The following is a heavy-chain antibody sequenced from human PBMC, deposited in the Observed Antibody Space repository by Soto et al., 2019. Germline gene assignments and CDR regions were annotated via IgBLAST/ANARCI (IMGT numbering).Heavy chain of an antibody. J-gene: IGHJ6*02. D-gene: IGHD3-9*01. Sequence: SGPTLVKPTQTLTLTCTFSGFSLSTSGVGVGWIRQPPGKALEWLALIYWNDDKRYSPSLKSRLTITKDTSKNQVVLTMTNMDPVETATYYCAHSPPRYDILTGYYYYYGMDVWGQGTTVTVSS. V-gene: IGHV2-5*01. CDR1: GFSLSTSGVG. CDR2: IYWNDDK. CDR3: AHSPPRYDILTGYYYYYGMDV.